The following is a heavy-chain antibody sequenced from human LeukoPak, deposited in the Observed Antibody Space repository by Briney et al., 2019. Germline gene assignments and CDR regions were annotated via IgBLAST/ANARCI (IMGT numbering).Heavy chain of an antibody. J-gene: IGHJ4*02. CDR2: IIPIFGTA. V-gene: IGHV1-69*13. D-gene: IGHD3-3*01. Sequence: GASVKVSCKASGGTFSSYAISWVRQAPGQGLEWMGGIIPIFGTANYAQKFQGRVTITADESTSTAYMELSSLRSEDTAVYYCAAPILHHTYFFDYWGQGTQVTVSS. CDR3: AAPILHHTYFFDY. CDR1: GGTFSSYA.